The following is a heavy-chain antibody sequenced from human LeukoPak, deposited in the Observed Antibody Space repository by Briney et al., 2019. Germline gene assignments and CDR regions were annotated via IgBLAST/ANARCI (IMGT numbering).Heavy chain of an antibody. CDR2: IKQDGSDK. CDR1: GFTFSTYW. D-gene: IGHD4-23*01. J-gene: IGHJ4*02. CDR3: ARDSVVQYGGVDY. Sequence: HPGGSLRLSCTASGFTFSTYWMSWVRQAPGKGLEWVANIKQDGSDKYYVDSVKGRFTISRDNVKNSLYLQMNSLRAEDTAVYYCARDSVVQYGGVDYWGQGTLVTVSS. V-gene: IGHV3-7*01.